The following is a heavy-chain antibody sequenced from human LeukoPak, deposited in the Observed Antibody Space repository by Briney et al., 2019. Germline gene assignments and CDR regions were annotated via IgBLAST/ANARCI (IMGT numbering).Heavy chain of an antibody. D-gene: IGHD1-26*01. J-gene: IGHJ6*03. CDR2: IYYSGST. V-gene: IGHV4-39*07. CDR1: GGSISSSSYY. Sequence: PSETLSLTCTVSGGSISSSSYYWGWIRQPPGKGLEWIGSIYYSGSTYYNPSLKSRVTISVDTSKNQFSLKLSSVTAADTAVYYCARDGRMTTTQSRIYYFYDYMDVWGKGTTVTVSS. CDR3: ARDGRMTTTQSRIYYFYDYMDV.